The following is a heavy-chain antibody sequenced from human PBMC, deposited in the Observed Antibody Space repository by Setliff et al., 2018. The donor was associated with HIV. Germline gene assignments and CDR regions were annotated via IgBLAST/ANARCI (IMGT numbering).Heavy chain of an antibody. CDR3: AKSAYSGTYGGWYDY. Sequence: GGSLRLSCATSTFTFDSFSMSWVRQAPGKGLEWVAIIHQDGSEQFYVDSVKGRFTISRDSSKNTLFLQMNSLRPEDTAIYYCAKSAYSGTYGGWYDYWGQGTLVTVSS. J-gene: IGHJ4*02. CDR1: TFTFDSFS. D-gene: IGHD1-26*01. V-gene: IGHV3-7*01. CDR2: IHQDGSEQ.